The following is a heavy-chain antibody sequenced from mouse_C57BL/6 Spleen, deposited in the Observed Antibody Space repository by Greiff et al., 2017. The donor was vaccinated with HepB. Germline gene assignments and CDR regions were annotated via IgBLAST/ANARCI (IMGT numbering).Heavy chain of an antibody. CDR1: GYTFTSYW. V-gene: IGHV1-64*01. J-gene: IGHJ3*01. CDR3: ARSMTTVEGAWFAY. Sequence: QVQLQQPGAELVKPGASVKLSCKASGYTFTSYWMHWVKQRPGQGLEWIGMIHPNSGSTNYNEKFKSKATLTVDKSSSTAYMQLSSLTSEDSAVYYCARSMTTVEGAWFAYWGQGTLVTVSA. CDR2: IHPNSGST. D-gene: IGHD1-1*01.